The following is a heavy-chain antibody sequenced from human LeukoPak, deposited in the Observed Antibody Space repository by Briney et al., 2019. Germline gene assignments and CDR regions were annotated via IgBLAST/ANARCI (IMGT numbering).Heavy chain of an antibody. Sequence: PGGSLRLSCAASGFTFSSYWMHWVRQAPGKGLVWASRINSDGSSTSYADSVKGRFTISRDNAKNTLYLQMNSLRAEDTAVYYCARLTPNYDILTGYSYYFDYWGQGSLVTVSS. CDR3: ARLTPNYDILTGYSYYFDY. D-gene: IGHD3-9*01. J-gene: IGHJ4*02. CDR1: GFTFSSYW. V-gene: IGHV3-74*01. CDR2: INSDGSST.